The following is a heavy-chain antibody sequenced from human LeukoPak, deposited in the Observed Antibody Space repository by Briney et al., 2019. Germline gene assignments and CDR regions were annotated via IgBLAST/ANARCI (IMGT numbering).Heavy chain of an antibody. CDR3: ATIGAVAAQYYFDY. D-gene: IGHD6-19*01. CDR2: INPNSGGT. Sequence: AASVKVSCKVSGYTLTELSMHWVRQAPGQGLEWMGWINPNSGGTNYAQKFQGRVTMTRDTSISTAYMELSRLRSDDTAVYYCATIGAVAAQYYFDYWGQGTLVTVSS. CDR1: GYTLTELS. J-gene: IGHJ4*02. V-gene: IGHV1-2*02.